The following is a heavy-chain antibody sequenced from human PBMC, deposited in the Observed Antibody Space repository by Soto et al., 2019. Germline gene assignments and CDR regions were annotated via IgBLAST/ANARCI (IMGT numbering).Heavy chain of an antibody. Sequence: PSETLSLTCAVSGGSISSGGYSWSWIRQPPGKGLEWIGYIYHSGSTYYNPSLKSRATISVDRSKNQFSLKLSSVTAADTAVYYCARAPYGDPLYFDYWGQGTLVTVSS. CDR2: IYHSGST. D-gene: IGHD4-17*01. J-gene: IGHJ4*02. CDR1: GGSISSGGYS. V-gene: IGHV4-30-2*01. CDR3: ARAPYGDPLYFDY.